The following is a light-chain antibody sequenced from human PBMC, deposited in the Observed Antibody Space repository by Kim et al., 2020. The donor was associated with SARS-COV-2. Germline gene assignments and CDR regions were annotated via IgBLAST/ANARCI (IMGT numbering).Light chain of an antibody. J-gene: IGKJ5*01. V-gene: IGKV1-33*01. Sequence: DIQLTQSPSSVSASVGDSVTITCQASQDIRKFLNWYQHKPGKAPELLISDASTLRTGVPSRFSGSASGTHFTFTISNLQPEDIATYYCQQYNNLQAITFGKGTRLEIK. CDR1: QDIRKF. CDR2: DAS. CDR3: QQYNNLQAIT.